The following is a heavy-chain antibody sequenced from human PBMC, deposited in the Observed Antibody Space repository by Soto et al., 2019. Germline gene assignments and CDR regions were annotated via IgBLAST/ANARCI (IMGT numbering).Heavy chain of an antibody. CDR3: AKDHLPSTVTTPGY. J-gene: IGHJ4*02. CDR2: MSYDGNNK. Sequence: ESGGGVVQPGRSLRLSCAASGFTFSTYGMHWVRQAPGKGLEWVAVMSYDGNNKYYADSVKGRFTISRDNSKNTLFLQMNSLRAADTAVYYCAKDHLPSTVTTPGYWGQGTLVTVSS. D-gene: IGHD4-17*01. V-gene: IGHV3-30*18. CDR1: GFTFSTYG.